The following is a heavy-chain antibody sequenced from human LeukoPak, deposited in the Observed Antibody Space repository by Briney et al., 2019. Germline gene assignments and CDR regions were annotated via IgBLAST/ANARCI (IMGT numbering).Heavy chain of an antibody. J-gene: IGHJ3*02. CDR2: IYYSGST. CDR3: ARRIVVVPAAMDAFDI. Sequence: SETLSLTCTVSGGSISSSSYYWGWIRQPPGKGLEWIGSIYYSGSTYYNPSLKSRVTISVDTSKNQFSLKLSSVTAADTAVYYCARRIVVVPAAMDAFDIWGQGTMVTVSS. D-gene: IGHD2-2*01. V-gene: IGHV4-39*01. CDR1: GGSISSSSYY.